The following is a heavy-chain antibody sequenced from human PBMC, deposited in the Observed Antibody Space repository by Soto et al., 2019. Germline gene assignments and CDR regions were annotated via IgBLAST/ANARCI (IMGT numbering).Heavy chain of an antibody. CDR3: AKGPSLGFGELSNY. Sequence: HPGGSLRLSCAASGFTFSSYGMHWVRQAPGKGLEWVAVISYDGSNKYYADSVKGRFTISRDNSKNTLYLQMNSLRAEDTAVYYCAKGPSLGFGELSNYWGQGTLVTVSS. J-gene: IGHJ4*02. D-gene: IGHD3-10*01. CDR1: GFTFSSYG. V-gene: IGHV3-30*18. CDR2: ISYDGSNK.